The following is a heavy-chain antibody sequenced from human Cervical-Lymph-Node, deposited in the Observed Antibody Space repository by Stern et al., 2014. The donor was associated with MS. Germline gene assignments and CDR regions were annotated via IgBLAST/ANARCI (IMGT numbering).Heavy chain of an antibody. D-gene: IGHD6-13*01. CDR1: GGTFSNYA. V-gene: IGHV1-69*09. Sequence: QVQLVESGAEVKKPGSSVKVSCKASGGTFSNYAISWVRQAPGQGLEWMGRIIPILGIANYAQKLQGRVTITADKSTSTAYMDLRSLGSGDPAVYYWAGGGGDSTGWYRYYFDYWGQGTLVTVSS. CDR2: IIPILGIA. J-gene: IGHJ4*02. CDR3: AGGGGDSTGWYRYYFDY.